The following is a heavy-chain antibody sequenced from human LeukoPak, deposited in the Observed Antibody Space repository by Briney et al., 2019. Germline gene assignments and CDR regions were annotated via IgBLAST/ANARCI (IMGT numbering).Heavy chain of an antibody. CDR3: ARGGYYASGRPY. CDR1: GFTFSSYA. V-gene: IGHV3-64*01. D-gene: IGHD3-10*01. J-gene: IGHJ4*02. CDR2: IDSNGGGT. Sequence: GGSLRVSCAASGFTFSSYAMHWVRQAPGKGLESVSGIDSNGGGTYYANSVKGRFTISRDNSKNTLYLQMGSLRPEDMAVYYCARGGYYASGRPYWGQGTLVTVSS.